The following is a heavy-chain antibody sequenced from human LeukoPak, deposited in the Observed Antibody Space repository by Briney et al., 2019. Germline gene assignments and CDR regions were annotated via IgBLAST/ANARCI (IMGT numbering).Heavy chain of an antibody. D-gene: IGHD4-17*01. CDR1: GFTFSSYT. CDR2: IWYDGTNK. Sequence: PGGCLRLSCAASGFTFSSYTLIWVRQAPGKGLEWVAVIWYDGTNKYYADSVKGRFTISRDNSKNTLYLQMNSLRAEDTAVYYCARATVTRWFDPWGQGTLVTVSS. V-gene: IGHV3-33*08. CDR3: ARATVTRWFDP. J-gene: IGHJ5*02.